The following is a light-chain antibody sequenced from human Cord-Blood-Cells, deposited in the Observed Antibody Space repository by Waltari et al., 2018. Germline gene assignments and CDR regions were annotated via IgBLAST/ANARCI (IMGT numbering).Light chain of an antibody. J-gene: IGLJ1*01. V-gene: IGLV2-14*01. CDR1: RSDVGGFNY. Sequence: QSALTQPASVSGSPGQSITISCTGIRSDVGGFNYVSWYQQHPGKAPKLMIYDVSNRPSGVSNRFSGSKSGNTASLTISGLQAEDEADYYCSSYTSSSTRVFGTGTKVTVL. CDR3: SSYTSSSTRV. CDR2: DVS.